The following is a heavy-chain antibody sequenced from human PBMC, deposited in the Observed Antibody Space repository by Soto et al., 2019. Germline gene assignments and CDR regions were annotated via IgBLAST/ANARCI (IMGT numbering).Heavy chain of an antibody. D-gene: IGHD6-13*01. V-gene: IGHV4-34*01. J-gene: IGHJ6*02. CDR3: ARLEQLAHYYYYGMDV. CDR2: INHSGST. Sequence: SETLSLTCAFYCGSFIGYYWSWIRQPPGKGLEWIGEINHSGSTNYNPSLKSRVTISVDTSKNQFSLKLSSVTAADTAVYYCARLEQLAHYYYYGMDVWGQGTTVTVSS. CDR1: CGSFIGYY.